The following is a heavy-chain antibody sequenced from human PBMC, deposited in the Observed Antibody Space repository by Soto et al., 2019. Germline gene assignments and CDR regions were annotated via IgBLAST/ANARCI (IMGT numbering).Heavy chain of an antibody. CDR3: AIWYSGSSVDP. Sequence: QLQLQESGPGLVKPSETLSLTCTVSGGSISSSSYYWGWIRQPPGKGLEWIGSIYYSGSTYYNPSLKSRVTISVDTSKNQFSLRLSSVTAADTAVYYCAIWYSGSSVDPWGQGTLVTVSS. CDR1: GGSISSSSYY. J-gene: IGHJ5*02. D-gene: IGHD1-26*01. V-gene: IGHV4-39*01. CDR2: IYYSGST.